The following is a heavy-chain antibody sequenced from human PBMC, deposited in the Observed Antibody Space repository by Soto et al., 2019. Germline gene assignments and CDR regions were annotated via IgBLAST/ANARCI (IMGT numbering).Heavy chain of an antibody. V-gene: IGHV3-30*04. CDR2: ISYEGSEI. CDR3: ARTYYDFWSAFSD. Sequence: QVRLEESGGRVVQPGTSLRLSCAASGFTFSDYAMHWIRQAPGKGLEWVAVISYEGSEIYYSDSVKGRFTISRDNTMNTVYLQMSSARRDDTAVYYCARTYYDFWSAFSDWGQGALVTVSS. J-gene: IGHJ4*02. D-gene: IGHD3-3*01. CDR1: GFTFSDYA.